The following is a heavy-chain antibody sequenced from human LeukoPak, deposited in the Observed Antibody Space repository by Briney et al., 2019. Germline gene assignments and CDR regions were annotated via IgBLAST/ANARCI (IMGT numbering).Heavy chain of an antibody. J-gene: IGHJ4*02. Sequence: GGSLRLSCAASGFTFNTYSTNWVRQAPGQGLEWVSSINTSSSYIYYADSVKGRFTISRDNAKNSLYLHMNSLRAEDTAVYYCARGNTVTEDFDYWGQGTLVTVSS. D-gene: IGHD4-11*01. CDR3: ARGNTVTEDFDY. CDR2: INTSSSYI. CDR1: GFTFNTYS. V-gene: IGHV3-21*01.